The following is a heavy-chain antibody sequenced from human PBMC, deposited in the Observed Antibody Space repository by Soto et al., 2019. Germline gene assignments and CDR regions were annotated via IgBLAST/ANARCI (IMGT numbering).Heavy chain of an antibody. Sequence: EVRLLESGGGLVQPGGSLRLSCAASGFTFTTYAITWVRQAPGKGLEWVAAISGNGGSAFYADSVKGRFTLSRDSSKNTVFLQMNSLSAEDTAVYYCAKNWGSLEYWGQGTLVTVSS. CDR1: GFTFTTYA. D-gene: IGHD7-27*01. CDR3: AKNWGSLEY. CDR2: ISGNGGSA. J-gene: IGHJ1*01. V-gene: IGHV3-23*01.